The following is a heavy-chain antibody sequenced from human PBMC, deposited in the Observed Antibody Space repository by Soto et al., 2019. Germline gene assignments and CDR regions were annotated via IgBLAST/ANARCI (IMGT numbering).Heavy chain of an antibody. J-gene: IGHJ6*03. V-gene: IGHV4-39*07. CDR2: IYYSGST. Sequence: PSETLSLTCTVSGGSISSSSYYWGWIRQPPGKGLEWIGSIYYSGSTNYNPSLKSRVTISVDTSTSTVYMELSSLRSEDTAVYYCARDPTSYDFSSGYYTPREYYYMDVWGKGTTVNVSS. D-gene: IGHD3-3*01. CDR3: ARDPTSYDFSSGYYTPREYYYMDV. CDR1: GGSISSSSYY.